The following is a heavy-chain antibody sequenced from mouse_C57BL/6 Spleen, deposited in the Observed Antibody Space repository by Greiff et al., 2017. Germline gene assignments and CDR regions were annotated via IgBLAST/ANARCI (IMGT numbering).Heavy chain of an antibody. CDR3: ARSGTGTKGWYFDV. CDR1: GYTFTSYW. D-gene: IGHD4-1*01. V-gene: IGHV1-72*01. J-gene: IGHJ1*03. Sequence: VQLQQSGAELVKPGASVKLSCKASGYTFTSYWMHWVKQRPGRGLEWIGRIDPNSGGTKYNEKFKSKATLTVDKPSSTAYMKLSSLTSEDSAVDYCARSGTGTKGWYFDVWGTGTTVTVSS. CDR2: IDPNSGGT.